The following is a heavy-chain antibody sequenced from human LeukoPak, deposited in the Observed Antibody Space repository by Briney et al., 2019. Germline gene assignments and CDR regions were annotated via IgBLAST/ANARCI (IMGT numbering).Heavy chain of an antibody. J-gene: IGHJ4*02. CDR1: GGSISSSIYY. Sequence: SETLSLTCSVSGGSISSSIYYWGWIRQPPGKGLEWIGSIYYSGSTYYNPSLKSRVTISVDTSKNQFSLKLRSVTAADTAVYYCARRLGGSGSYYYWGQGTLVTVSS. D-gene: IGHD3-10*01. CDR3: ARRLGGSGSYYY. CDR2: IYYSGST. V-gene: IGHV4-39*01.